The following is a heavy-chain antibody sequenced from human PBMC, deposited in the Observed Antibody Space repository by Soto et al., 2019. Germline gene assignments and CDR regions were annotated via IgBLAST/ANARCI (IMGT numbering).Heavy chain of an antibody. Sequence: SETLSLTCTVSGGSISSYYWSWIRQPPGKGLEWIGYIYYSGSTNYNPSLKSRVTISVDTSKNQFSLKLSSVTAADTAVYYCARGIQLWTYYYYGMDVWGKGPTVTVSS. CDR2: IYYSGST. D-gene: IGHD5-18*01. CDR3: ARGIQLWTYYYYGMDV. V-gene: IGHV4-59*01. CDR1: GGSISSYY. J-gene: IGHJ6*04.